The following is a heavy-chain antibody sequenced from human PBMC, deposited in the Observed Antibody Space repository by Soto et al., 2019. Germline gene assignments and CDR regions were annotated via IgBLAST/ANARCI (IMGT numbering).Heavy chain of an antibody. D-gene: IGHD3-3*01. CDR2: INHSGST. CDR1: GGSFNGYY. CDR3: ASGSTYYDFWSGCSPPARVHPLGY. V-gene: IGHV4-34*01. Sequence: SETLSLTCAVYGGSFNGYYWSWIRQPPGKGLEWIGEINHSGSTNYNPSLKSRVTISVDTSKNQFSLKLSSVTAADTAVYYCASGSTYYDFWSGCSPPARVHPLGYWGQGTLVTVSS. J-gene: IGHJ4*02.